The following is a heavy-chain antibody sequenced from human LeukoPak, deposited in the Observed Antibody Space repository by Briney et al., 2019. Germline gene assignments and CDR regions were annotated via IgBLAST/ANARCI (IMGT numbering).Heavy chain of an antibody. V-gene: IGHV3-30*18. D-gene: IGHD6-19*01. J-gene: IGHJ6*02. CDR1: GFTFSSYG. CDR2: ISYDGSNK. CDR3: AKTLTRGHSSGWYSFRYYYYYYGMDV. Sequence: GGSLRLSCAASGFTFSSYGKHWVRQAPGKGLEWVAVISYDGSNKYYADSVKGRFTISRDNSKNTLYLQMNSLRVEDTAVYYCAKTLTRGHSSGWYSFRYYYYYYGMDVWGQGTTVTVSS.